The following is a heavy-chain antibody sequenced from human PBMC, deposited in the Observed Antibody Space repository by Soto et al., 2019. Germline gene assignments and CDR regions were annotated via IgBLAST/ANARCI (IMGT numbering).Heavy chain of an antibody. CDR3: ARSRNGAVPDSINF. V-gene: IGHV3-30-3*01. D-gene: IGHD2-8*01. CDR1: GFTFIRYA. Sequence: GGSLRLSCAASGFTFIRYAIHFFRHSPGEGLEWVAVISRDGSSKYYGDSVKGRFTVSRDNSNNTLYLSMASLRPDDTAVFYCARSRNGAVPDSINFWGQGTLVTVSS. J-gene: IGHJ4*02. CDR2: ISRDGSSK.